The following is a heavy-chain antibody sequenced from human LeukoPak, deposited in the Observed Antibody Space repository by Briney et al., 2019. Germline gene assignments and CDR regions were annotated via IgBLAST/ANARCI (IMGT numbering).Heavy chain of an antibody. CDR2: INPSGGYT. J-gene: IGHJ4*02. CDR1: GYTFTNYY. Sequence: ASVKVSCKASGYTFTNYYMHWVRQAPGQGLEWMGLINPSGGYTNYAQKSQGRVTMTRDTSTSTVYMELSSLRSEDTAVYYCAKDRSNSGSYYNFEYWGQGTLVTVSS. D-gene: IGHD3-10*01. CDR3: AKDRSNSGSYYNFEY. V-gene: IGHV1-46*01.